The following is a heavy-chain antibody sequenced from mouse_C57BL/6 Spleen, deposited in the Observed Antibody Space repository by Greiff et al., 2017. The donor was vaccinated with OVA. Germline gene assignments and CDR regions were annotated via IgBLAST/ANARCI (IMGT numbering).Heavy chain of an antibody. D-gene: IGHD6-1*01. CDR2: INPNNGGT. J-gene: IGHJ3*01. CDR3: ARSASQGCAY. CDR1: GYTFTDYY. Sequence: VQLQQSGPELVKPGASVKISCKASGYTFTDYYMNWVTQSHGKSLEWIGDINPNNGGTSYNQKFKGKATLTVDKSSSTAYMELRSLTSEDSAVYYCARSASQGCAYWGQGTLVTVSA. V-gene: IGHV1-26*01.